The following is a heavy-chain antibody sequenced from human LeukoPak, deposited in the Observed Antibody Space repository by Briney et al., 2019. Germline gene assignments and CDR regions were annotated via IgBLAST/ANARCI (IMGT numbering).Heavy chain of an antibody. CDR2: ISYDGSNK. CDR1: GFTFSSYA. CDR3: AKEEGSGWYGYNWFDP. D-gene: IGHD6-13*01. J-gene: IGHJ5*02. V-gene: IGHV3-30*18. Sequence: PGGSLRLSCAASGFTFSSYAMSWVRQAPGKGLEWVAVISYDGSNKYYADSVKGRFTISRDNSKNTLYLQMNSLRAEDTAVYYCAKEEGSGWYGYNWFDPWGQGTLVTVSS.